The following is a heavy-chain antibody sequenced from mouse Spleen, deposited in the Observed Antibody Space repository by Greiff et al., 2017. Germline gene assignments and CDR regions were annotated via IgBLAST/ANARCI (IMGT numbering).Heavy chain of an antibody. CDR3: ARQRYFDY. CDR2: ISGGGSYT. V-gene: IGHV5-9-2*01. J-gene: IGHJ2*01. CDR1: GFTFSSYG. Sequence: DVMLVESGGGLVKPGGSLKLSCAASGFTFSSYGMSWVRQTPEKRLEWVATISGGGSYTYYPDSVKGRFTISRDNAKNNLYLQMSSLRSEDTALYYCARQRYFDYWGQGTTLTVSS.